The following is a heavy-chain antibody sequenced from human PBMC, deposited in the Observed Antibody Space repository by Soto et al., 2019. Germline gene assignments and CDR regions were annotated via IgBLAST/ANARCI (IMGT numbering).Heavy chain of an antibody. CDR2: ISYDGSNK. CDR3: ARVTIFGVVDY. J-gene: IGHJ4*02. D-gene: IGHD3-3*01. V-gene: IGHV3-30-3*01. Sequence: GGSLRLSCAASGFTFSSYAMHWVRQAPGKGLEWVAVISYDGSNKYYADSVKGRFTISRDNAKNSLYLQMNSLRAEDTAVYYCARVTIFGVVDYWGQGTLVTVSS. CDR1: GFTFSSYA.